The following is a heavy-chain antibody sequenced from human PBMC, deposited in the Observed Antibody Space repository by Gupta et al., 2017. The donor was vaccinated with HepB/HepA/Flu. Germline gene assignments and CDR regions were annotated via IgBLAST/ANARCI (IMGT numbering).Heavy chain of an antibody. D-gene: IGHD1-14*01. CDR2: IRSKAYGGTT. CDR3: TSDPEGGDDYYYYYGMDV. Sequence: EVQLVESGGGLVQPGRSLRLSCTASGFTFGDYAMSWVRQAPGKGLEWVGFIRSKAYGGTTEYAASVKGRFTISRDDSKSIAYLQMNSLKTEDTAVYYCTSDPEGGDDYYYYYGMDVWGQGTTVTVSS. V-gene: IGHV3-49*04. CDR1: GFTFGDYA. J-gene: IGHJ6*02.